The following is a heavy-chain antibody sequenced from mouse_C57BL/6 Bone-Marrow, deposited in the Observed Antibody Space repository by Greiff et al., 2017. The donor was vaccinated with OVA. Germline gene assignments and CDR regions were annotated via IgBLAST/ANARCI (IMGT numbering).Heavy chain of an antibody. CDR3: VFDWYFDV. J-gene: IGHJ1*03. CDR2: IDPETGGT. Sequence: VKLVESGAELVRPGASVTLSCKASGYTFTDYEMHWVKQTPVHGLEWIGAIDPETGGTAYNQKFKGKAILTADKSSSTAYMELRSLTSEDSAVYYCVFDWYFDVWGTGTTVTVSS. V-gene: IGHV1-15*01. CDR1: GYTFTDYE.